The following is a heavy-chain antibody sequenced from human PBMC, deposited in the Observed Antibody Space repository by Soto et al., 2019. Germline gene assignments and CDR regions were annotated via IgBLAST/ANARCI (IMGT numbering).Heavy chain of an antibody. V-gene: IGHV1-3*01. D-gene: IGHD6-19*01. CDR1: GYTFTSYA. CDR2: INAGNGNT. CDR3: ASSRWCCSGWYFSWFDP. J-gene: IGHJ5*02. Sequence: ASVKVSCKASGYTFTSYAMHWVRQAPGQRLEWMGWINAGNGNTKYSQKFQGRVTMTRDTSTSTAYMELSSLRSEDTAVYYCASSRWCCSGWYFSWFDPWGQGSEVTVSS.